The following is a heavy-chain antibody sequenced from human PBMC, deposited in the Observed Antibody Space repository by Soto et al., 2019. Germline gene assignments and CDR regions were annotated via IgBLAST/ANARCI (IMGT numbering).Heavy chain of an antibody. CDR1: GFTLSAFA. J-gene: IGHJ4*02. Sequence: EVQLLESGGGLVQPGGSLTLSCAASGFTLSAFALSWVRQAPGEGLEWVSGIVGSGGRTYYADSVKGRFTISRDNSKNTVYLQMSSLRAEDTAMYYCAKDPAGMYSSGWSQSFDFWGQGTQVTVSS. CDR3: AKDPAGMYSSGWSQSFDF. V-gene: IGHV3-23*01. D-gene: IGHD6-19*01. CDR2: IVGSGGRT.